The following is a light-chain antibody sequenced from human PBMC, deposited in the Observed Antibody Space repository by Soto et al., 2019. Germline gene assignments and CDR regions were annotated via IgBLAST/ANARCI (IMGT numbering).Light chain of an antibody. V-gene: IGLV2-14*01. J-gene: IGLJ1*01. CDR1: SSDVGGYNY. CDR2: EVS. CDR3: SSYTSSSTLYV. Sequence: QSALTQPASVSGSPGQSITISCTGTSSDVGGYNYVSWYQQHPGKAPKLMIYEVSNRPSRVSNRVSGSKSGNTASLTISGLQAEDEADYYCSSYTSSSTLYVVGTGTKLTVL.